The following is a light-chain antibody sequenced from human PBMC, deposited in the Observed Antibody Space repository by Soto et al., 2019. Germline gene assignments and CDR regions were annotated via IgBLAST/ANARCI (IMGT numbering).Light chain of an antibody. J-gene: IGLJ1*01. V-gene: IGLV2-8*01. Sequence: QSARNQPPSAYGAPRDSVTLSSNGTSTDVCAYKFVSWYRQNPGKAPKLIIYDVTKRPTGVPDRFSGSKSGNTASLTISGLQAEDEADYYCCSYVGSSTLLYVFGTGTKVTVL. CDR1: STDVCAYKF. CDR2: DVT. CDR3: CSYVGSSTLLYV.